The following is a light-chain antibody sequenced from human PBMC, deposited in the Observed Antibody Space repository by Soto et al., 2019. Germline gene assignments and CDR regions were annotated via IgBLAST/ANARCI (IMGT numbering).Light chain of an antibody. CDR2: DAN. V-gene: IGLV2-11*01. J-gene: IGLJ2*01. CDR3: CSYAGSYTLV. Sequence: QSVLTQPRSVSGSPGQSVTLSCTGTSSDVGGYHYVSWYQHHPGKAPKIIIYDANKRPSGVPDRFSGSKSGNTASLTISGLQTEDEADYYCCSYAGSYTLVFGGGTKVTVL. CDR1: SSDVGGYHY.